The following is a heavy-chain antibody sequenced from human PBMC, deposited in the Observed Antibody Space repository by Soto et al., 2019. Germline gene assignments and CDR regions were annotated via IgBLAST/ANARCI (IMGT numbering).Heavy chain of an antibody. CDR2: IYYSGST. CDR3: ARRDGYTVDY. CDR1: GGSISSSSYY. D-gene: IGHD5-12*01. J-gene: IGHJ4*02. Sequence: SETLSLTCTVAGGSISSSSYYWGWIRQPPGKGLGWIGSIYYSGSTYYNPSLKSRVTISVDTSKNQFSLKLSSVTAADTAVYYCARRDGYTVDYWGQGTLVTGSS. V-gene: IGHV4-39*01.